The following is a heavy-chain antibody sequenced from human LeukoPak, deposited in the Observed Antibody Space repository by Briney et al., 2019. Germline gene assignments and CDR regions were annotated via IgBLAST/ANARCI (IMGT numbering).Heavy chain of an antibody. V-gene: IGHV4-39*07. J-gene: IGHJ4*02. D-gene: IGHD3-10*01. CDR3: ARTPSINSPPDY. Sequence: SETLSLTCTVSSGSISSSSYYWGWIRQPPGKGLEWIGSIYYSGSTYYNPSLKSRVTISVDTSKNQFSLKLSSVTAVDTAVYYCARTPSINSPPDYWGQGTLVTVSS. CDR1: SGSISSSSYY. CDR2: IYYSGST.